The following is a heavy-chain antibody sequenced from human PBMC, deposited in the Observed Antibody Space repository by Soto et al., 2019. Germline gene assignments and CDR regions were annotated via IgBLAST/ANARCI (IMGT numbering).Heavy chain of an antibody. CDR1: GFSLSNARMG. V-gene: IGHV2-26*01. D-gene: IGHD2-8*02. J-gene: IGHJ6*02. CDR3: ARHPLVAHYYYYGMDV. Sequence: QVTLKESGPVLVKPTETLTLTCTVSGFSLSNARMGVSWIRQPPGKALEWLAHIFSNDEKSYSTSLKSRLTISKDTSKSQVVLTMTNMDPVDTATYYCARHPLVAHYYYYGMDVWGQGTTVTVSS. CDR2: IFSNDEK.